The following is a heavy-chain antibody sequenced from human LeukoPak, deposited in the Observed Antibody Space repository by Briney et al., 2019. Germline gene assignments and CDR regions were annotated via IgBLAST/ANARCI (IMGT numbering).Heavy chain of an antibody. CDR1: GFTLSTYA. CDR2: TSSSDAGT. Sequence: GGSLRLSCAASGFTLSTYAMSWVRQTPGKGLEWVAATSSSDAGTYHADSVRGRFTISRDNSKNTLYLQMNSLRAEDTAVYYCAKVFLMVGGFFFVYFDEGGKEPLVPFS. J-gene: IGHJ4*02. D-gene: IGHD3-10*01. CDR3: AKVFLMVGGFFFVYFDE. V-gene: IGHV3-23*01.